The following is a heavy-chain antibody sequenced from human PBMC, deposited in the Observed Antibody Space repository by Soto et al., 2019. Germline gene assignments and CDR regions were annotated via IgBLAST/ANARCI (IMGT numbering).Heavy chain of an antibody. CDR3: ARHDSSSADY. CDR2: IYYSGST. D-gene: IGHD6-6*01. Sequence: PSETLSITCTVSGGSISSYYWSWIRQPPGKGLEWIGYIYYSGSTNYNPSLKSRVTISVDTSKNQFSLKLSSVTAADTAVYYCARHDSSSADYWGQGTLVTVSS. J-gene: IGHJ4*02. V-gene: IGHV4-59*01. CDR1: GGSISSYY.